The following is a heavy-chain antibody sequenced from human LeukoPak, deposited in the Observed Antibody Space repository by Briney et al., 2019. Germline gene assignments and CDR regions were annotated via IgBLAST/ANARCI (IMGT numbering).Heavy chain of an antibody. CDR3: ARDLYYYDSSGYLGGFDY. Sequence: GGSLRLSCAASGFTFSSYSMNWVRQAPGKGLEWVSYISSSSSTIYYADSVKGRFTISRDNAKNSLYLQMNSLRAEDTAVYYCARDLYYYDSSGYLGGFDYWGQGTLVTVSS. V-gene: IGHV3-48*01. J-gene: IGHJ4*02. CDR2: ISSSSSTI. D-gene: IGHD3-22*01. CDR1: GFTFSSYS.